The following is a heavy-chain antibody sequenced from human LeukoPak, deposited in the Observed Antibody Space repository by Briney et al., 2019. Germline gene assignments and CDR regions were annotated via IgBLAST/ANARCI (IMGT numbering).Heavy chain of an antibody. D-gene: IGHD3-9*01. CDR2: ISYDGSNK. V-gene: IGHV3-30*18. Sequence: GGSLRLSCAASGFTFSSYGMHWVRQAPGKGLEWVAVISYDGSNKYYADSVKGRFTISRDNSKNTLYLQMNSLRAEDTAVYYCAKGASIHVTGPDFWGPGTLVTVSS. CDR1: GFTFSSYG. CDR3: AKGASIHVTGPDF. J-gene: IGHJ4*02.